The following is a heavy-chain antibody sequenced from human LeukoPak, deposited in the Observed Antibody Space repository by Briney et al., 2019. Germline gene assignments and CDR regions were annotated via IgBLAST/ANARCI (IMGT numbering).Heavy chain of an antibody. D-gene: IGHD2-2*01. Sequence: PSETLSLTCTVSGGSISSYYWSCIRQPPGKGLEWIGYIYYSGSTNYNPSLKSRVTISVDTSKNQFSLKLSSVTAADTAVYYCARLPGLVTPYYFDYWGQGTLVTVSS. J-gene: IGHJ4*02. CDR1: GGSISSYY. CDR2: IYYSGST. V-gene: IGHV4-59*08. CDR3: ARLPGLVTPYYFDY.